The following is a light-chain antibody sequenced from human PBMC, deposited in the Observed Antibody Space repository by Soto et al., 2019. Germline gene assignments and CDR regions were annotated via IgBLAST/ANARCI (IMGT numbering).Light chain of an antibody. J-gene: IGKJ1*01. CDR2: AAS. CDR3: QHYNSYSEA. V-gene: IGKV1-39*01. Sequence: DIQMTQSPSSLSASVGDRVTITCRASQSISSYLNWYQQKPGKAPKLLIYAASSLQSGVPSRFSGSGSGTEFTLTISSLQPDDFATYYCQHYNSYSEALGQGTKVDIK. CDR1: QSISSY.